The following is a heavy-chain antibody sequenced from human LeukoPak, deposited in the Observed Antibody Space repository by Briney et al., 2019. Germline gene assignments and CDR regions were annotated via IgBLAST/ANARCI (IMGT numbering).Heavy chain of an antibody. CDR3: ARDLGFWSGYYDY. D-gene: IGHD3-3*01. V-gene: IGHV3-7*01. CDR2: VKQDGSEK. Sequence: PGGSLSLSCAAAGFTFSSYWMSWLRKAPGKGQEWVANVKQDGSEKCYVGSVKGRFTISRDNAKNSLYLQMNSLRAEDTAVYYCARDLGFWSGYYDYWGQGTLVTVSS. J-gene: IGHJ4*02. CDR1: GFTFSSYW.